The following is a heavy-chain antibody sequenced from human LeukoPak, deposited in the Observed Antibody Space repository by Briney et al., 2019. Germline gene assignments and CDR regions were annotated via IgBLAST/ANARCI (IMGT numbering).Heavy chain of an antibody. J-gene: IGHJ3*02. V-gene: IGHV1-18*01. CDR1: GYTFTSYG. CDR2: ISAYNGNT. CDR3: ARDIPGEGSLDAFDI. D-gene: IGHD3-16*01. Sequence: ASVKVSCKASGYTFTSYGISWVRQAPGQGLEWMGWISAYNGNTNYAQKIQGRVTMTTDTSTSTAYMELRSLRSDDTAVYYCARDIPGEGSLDAFDIWGQGTMVTVSS.